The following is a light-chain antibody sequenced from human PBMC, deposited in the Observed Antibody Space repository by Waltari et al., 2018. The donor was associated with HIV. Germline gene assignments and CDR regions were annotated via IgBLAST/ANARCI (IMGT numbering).Light chain of an antibody. CDR2: EVN. CDR3: SSYAGSNNLV. V-gene: IGLV2-8*01. CDR1: SNHVGGYNY. Sequence: QSALTQPPSASGSPGQSVTISCTGSSNHVGGYNYVTWSQHRPGKAPKVIIYEVNKRPSGVPDRFFGSKSGNTASLTVSGLQAEDEADYYCSSYAGSNNLVFGGGTKLTVL. J-gene: IGLJ3*02.